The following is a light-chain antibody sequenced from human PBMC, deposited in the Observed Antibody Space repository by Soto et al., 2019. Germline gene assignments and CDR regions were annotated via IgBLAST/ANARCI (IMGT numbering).Light chain of an antibody. CDR3: QQYNNWPVT. Sequence: ILLTQSPGTLSLSPGERATLSCRASQSVSSNLAWYQQKPGQAPRLLIYGASTRATAIPARFSGSGSGTEFTLTISSLQSEDFAVYYCQQYNNWPVTFGQGTKVDI. CDR1: QSVSSN. J-gene: IGKJ1*01. V-gene: IGKV3-15*01. CDR2: GAS.